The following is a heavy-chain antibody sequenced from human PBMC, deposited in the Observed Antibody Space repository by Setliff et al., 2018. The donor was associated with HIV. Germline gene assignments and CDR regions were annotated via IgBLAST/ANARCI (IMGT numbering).Heavy chain of an antibody. D-gene: IGHD3-3*01. J-gene: IGHJ4*02. V-gene: IGHV4-59*01. CDR3: ARGVDFDY. Sequence: SETLSLTCSVSGGSFSGYYWSWIRQPPGKGLEWIGYIYIYNSGSTNYNPSLTSRVTISADTSRDQFSLKLTSVTAVDTAIYYCARGVDFDYWGQGTQVTVSS. CDR1: GGSFSGYY. CDR2: IYIYNSGST.